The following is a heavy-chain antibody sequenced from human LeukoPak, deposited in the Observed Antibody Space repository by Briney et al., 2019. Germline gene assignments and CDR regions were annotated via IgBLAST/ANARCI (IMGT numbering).Heavy chain of an antibody. J-gene: IGHJ6*02. CDR2: INPGNGDT. CDR1: GYIFTNYA. Sequence: ASVKISCKASGYIFTNYAVQWVRQAPGQSLEWLGWINPGNGDTRYSQKFQGRVAMSIDTSATTAYMELDSLTAEDTAIYYCSRDRWHCVVNCDSVYYYSLDVWGQGTTVTVSS. CDR3: SRDRWHCVVNCDSVYYYSLDV. V-gene: IGHV1-3*01. D-gene: IGHD4/OR15-4a*01.